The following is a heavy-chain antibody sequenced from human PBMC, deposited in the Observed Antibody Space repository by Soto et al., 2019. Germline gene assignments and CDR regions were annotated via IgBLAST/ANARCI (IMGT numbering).Heavy chain of an antibody. J-gene: IGHJ6*02. Sequence: ASVKVSCKASGYTFTSYGISWVRQAPGQGLEWMGWISAYNGNTNYAQKLQGRVTMTTDTSTCTAYMELRSLRSDDTAVYYCARYYYDRSGSSLLERTYYYGMDVWGQGTTVTVSS. D-gene: IGHD3-22*01. CDR2: ISAYNGNT. V-gene: IGHV1-18*01. CDR3: ARYYYDRSGSSLLERTYYYGMDV. CDR1: GYTFTSYG.